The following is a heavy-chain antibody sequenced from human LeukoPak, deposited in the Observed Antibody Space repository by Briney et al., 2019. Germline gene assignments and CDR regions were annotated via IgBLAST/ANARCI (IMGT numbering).Heavy chain of an antibody. Sequence: SGGSLRLSCAASGFTFSSYAMSWVRQAPGKGLEWVSAISGSGGSTYYADSVKGRFTISRDNSKNTLYLQMNSLRAEDTAIYYCAKAYVAGHWDPFDYWGQGTLVIVSS. V-gene: IGHV3-23*01. CDR2: ISGSGGST. CDR1: GFTFSSYA. J-gene: IGHJ4*02. D-gene: IGHD6-19*01. CDR3: AKAYVAGHWDPFDY.